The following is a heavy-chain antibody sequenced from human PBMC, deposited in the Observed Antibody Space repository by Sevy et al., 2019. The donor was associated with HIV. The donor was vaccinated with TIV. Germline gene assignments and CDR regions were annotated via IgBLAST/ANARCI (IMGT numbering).Heavy chain of an antibody. CDR2: INSDGSST. CDR1: GFTFSSYW. CDR3: ARDRGSSGSTQYYYYYYMDV. J-gene: IGHJ6*03. D-gene: IGHD3-22*01. Sequence: GGSLRLSCAASGFTFSSYWMHWVRQAPGKGLVWVSRINSDGSSTSYADSVKGRFTISRDNAKNTLYLKMNSLRAEDTAAYYCARDRGSSGSTQYYYYYYMDVWGKGTTVTVSS. V-gene: IGHV3-74*01.